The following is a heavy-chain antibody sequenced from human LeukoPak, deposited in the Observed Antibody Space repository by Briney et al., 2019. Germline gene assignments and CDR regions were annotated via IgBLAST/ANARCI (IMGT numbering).Heavy chain of an antibody. CDR1: GFTFSSYS. CDR3: ARDLMWLVDY. CDR2: VAKHGRID. J-gene: IGHJ4*02. Sequence: GGSLRLSCAASGFTFSSYSMHWARQAPGKGLEWLAYVAKHGRIDYYADSVKGRFTASRDNSRSTAYLQMNSLTPDDSAVYYCARDLMWLVDYWGQGTLVTVSA. V-gene: IGHV3-30*03. D-gene: IGHD6-19*01.